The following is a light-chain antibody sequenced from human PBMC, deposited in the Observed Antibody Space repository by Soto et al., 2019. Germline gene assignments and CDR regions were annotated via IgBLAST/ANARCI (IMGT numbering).Light chain of an antibody. CDR1: QSVSSTY. J-gene: IGKJ4*01. V-gene: IGKV3-20*01. CDR2: GAS. CDR3: QQYERSPTT. Sequence: EIVLTQSTGTLSWSPGERATLSCRASQSVSSTYLAWYQQKPGQAPSLLIYGASRRATGIPDRFSGSGSGTDFTLTISRLEPEDFAVYYCQQYERSPTTFGGGTKVEIK.